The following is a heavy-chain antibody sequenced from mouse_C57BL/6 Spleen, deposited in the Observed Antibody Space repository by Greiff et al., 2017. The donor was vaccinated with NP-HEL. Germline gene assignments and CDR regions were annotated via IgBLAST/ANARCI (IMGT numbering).Heavy chain of an antibody. CDR3: ARGPIYYYGSSPAMDY. CDR1: GYTFTDYY. J-gene: IGHJ4*01. D-gene: IGHD1-1*01. CDR2: INPNNGGT. V-gene: IGHV1-26*01. Sequence: DVQLQQSGPELVKPGASVKISCKASGYTFTDYYMNWVKQSHGKSLEWIGDINPNNGGTSYNQKFKGKATLTVDKSSSTAYMELRSLTSEDSAVYYCARGPIYYYGSSPAMDYWGQGTSVTVSS.